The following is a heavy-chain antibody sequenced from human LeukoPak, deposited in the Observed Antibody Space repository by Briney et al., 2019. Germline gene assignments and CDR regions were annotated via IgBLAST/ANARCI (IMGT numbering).Heavy chain of an antibody. CDR2: IYYSGST. J-gene: IGHJ4*02. CDR1: GGSISSGDYY. V-gene: IGHV4-30-4*01. D-gene: IGHD3-10*01. CDR3: ARVWFGPKRALFDY. Sequence: SETLSLTCTVSGGSISSGDYYWSWIRQPPGKGLEWIGYIYYSGSTYYNPSLKSRVTISVDTSKNQFSLKLSSVTAADTAVYYCARVWFGPKRALFDYWGQGTLVTVSS.